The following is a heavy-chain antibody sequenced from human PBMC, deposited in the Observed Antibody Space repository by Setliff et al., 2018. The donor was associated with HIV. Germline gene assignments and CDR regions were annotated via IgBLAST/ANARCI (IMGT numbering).Heavy chain of an antibody. D-gene: IGHD3-22*01. CDR2: FDPEDVET. CDR3: ATVRGYYLDSSGQEYFQH. Sequence: ASVKVSCKVSGYTLTELSMHWVRQAPGKGLEWMGGFDPEDVETVYAQKFQGRVTMTEDTSTDTAYMELSSLRSEDTAVYYCATVRGYYLDSSGQEYFQHWGQGTLVTVSS. CDR1: GYTLTELS. V-gene: IGHV1-24*01. J-gene: IGHJ1*01.